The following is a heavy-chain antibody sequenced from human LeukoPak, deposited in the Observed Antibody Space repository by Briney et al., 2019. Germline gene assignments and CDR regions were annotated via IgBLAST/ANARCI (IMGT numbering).Heavy chain of an antibody. CDR3: ARGHGYNMNLFDC. CDR1: GLTFSSYW. J-gene: IGHJ4*02. V-gene: IGHV3-74*01. D-gene: IGHD5-24*01. CDR2: INTDGTTT. Sequence: GGSLRLSCAASGLTFSSYWMHWVRQAPGKGLVWVSRINTDGTTTSYADSVKGRFTISRDNTKNTLYLQMNSLRAEDTAVYYCARGHGYNMNLFDCWGQGTRVTVSS.